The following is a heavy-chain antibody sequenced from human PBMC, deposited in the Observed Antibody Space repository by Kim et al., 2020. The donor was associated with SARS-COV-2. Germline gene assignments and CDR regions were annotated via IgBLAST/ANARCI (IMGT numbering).Heavy chain of an antibody. Sequence: SETLSLTCTVSGGSISSSSYYWGWIRQPPGKGLEWIGSIYYSGSTYYNPSLKSRVTISVDTSKNQFSLKLSSVTAADTAVYYCARLACTGGVCFYPFDIWGQGTMVTVSS. D-gene: IGHD2-8*02. CDR1: GGSISSSSYY. J-gene: IGHJ3*02. V-gene: IGHV4-39*01. CDR3: ARLACTGGVCFYPFDI. CDR2: IYYSGST.